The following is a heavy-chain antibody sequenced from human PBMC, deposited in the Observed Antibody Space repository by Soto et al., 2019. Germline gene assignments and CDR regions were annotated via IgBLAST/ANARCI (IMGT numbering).Heavy chain of an antibody. D-gene: IGHD2-15*01. CDR1: GFTFSSYA. J-gene: IGHJ6*02. Sequence: PGESLKISCAASGFTFSSYAMHWVRQAPGKGLEWVAVISYDGSNKYYADSVKGRFTISRDNSKNTLYLQMNSLRAEDTAVYYCARDRGGLYCSGGSCYSDYGMDVWGQGTTVTVSS. CDR3: ARDRGGLYCSGGSCYSDYGMDV. V-gene: IGHV3-30-3*01. CDR2: ISYDGSNK.